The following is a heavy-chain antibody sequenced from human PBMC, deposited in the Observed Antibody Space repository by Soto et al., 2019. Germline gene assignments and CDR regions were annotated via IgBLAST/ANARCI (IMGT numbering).Heavy chain of an antibody. Sequence: ASETLSLTCAVFGGSVNNYAFSWTWIRQHPGKSPECIGHISSSARASYSPSLKRRVAISRDASKTHFSLQLTAVTAADTAVYYRARSLSTHRAWAGMEYFDSWGPGTLVTVSS. D-gene: IGHD6-19*01. J-gene: IGHJ4*02. CDR1: GGSVNNYAFS. CDR2: ISSSARA. CDR3: ARSLSTHRAWAGMEYFDS. V-gene: IGHV4-31*11.